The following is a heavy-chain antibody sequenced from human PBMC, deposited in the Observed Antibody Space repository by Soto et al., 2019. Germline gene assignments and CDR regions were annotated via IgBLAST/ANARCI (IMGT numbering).Heavy chain of an antibody. CDR3: ARNRPLSYCSSTSCLFT. V-gene: IGHV1-69*13. Sequence: GASVKVSCKASGGTFSSYAISWVRQAPGQGLEWMGGIIPIFGTANYAQKFQGRVTITADESTSAAYMELSSLRSEDTAVYYCARNRPLSYCSSTSCLFTWGQGTLVTVSS. CDR2: IIPIFGTA. J-gene: IGHJ5*02. D-gene: IGHD2-2*01. CDR1: GGTFSSYA.